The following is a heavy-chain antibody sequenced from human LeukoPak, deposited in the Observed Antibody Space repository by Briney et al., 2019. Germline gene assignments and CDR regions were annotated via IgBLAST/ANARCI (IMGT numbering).Heavy chain of an antibody. D-gene: IGHD3-22*01. CDR2: IIPVFGTP. CDR1: GGTFSSFA. V-gene: IGHV1-69*13. CDR3: ARDQGDYYESSGYLRAFDY. J-gene: IGHJ4*02. Sequence: SLKVSCKASGGTFSSFAISWVRQAPGQGLEWMGGIIPVFGTPKYARTFQGRVTIAADESTTTSYMELSSLRSEDTAVYYCARDQGDYYESSGYLRAFDYWGQGTLVTVSS.